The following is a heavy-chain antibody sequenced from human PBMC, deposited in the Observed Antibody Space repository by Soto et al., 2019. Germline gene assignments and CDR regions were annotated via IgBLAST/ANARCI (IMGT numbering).Heavy chain of an antibody. CDR1: GFTFYNAW. CDR2: IKSKNDGETT. D-gene: IGHD1-26*01. V-gene: IGHV3-15*07. Sequence: EVQLVESGGDLVQPGGSLRLSCAASGFTFYNAWLNWVRQAPGKGLEWVGRIKSKNDGETTDYAAPVKGRFTISRDESINTLYLQMNSLTTDDTAVYYCVTDTRSSWGQGTLVTVSS. J-gene: IGHJ5*02. CDR3: VTDTRSS.